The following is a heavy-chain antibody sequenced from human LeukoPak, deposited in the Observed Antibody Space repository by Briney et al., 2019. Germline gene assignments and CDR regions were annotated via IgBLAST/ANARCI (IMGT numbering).Heavy chain of an antibody. CDR3: ARVSAYPNWFDP. J-gene: IGHJ5*02. D-gene: IGHD3-16*01. Sequence: ASVRVSCKASGYTFTSYGISWVRQAPGQGLEWMGWISAYNGNTNYAQKLQGRVTMTTDTSTSTAYMELRSLRSDDTAVYYCARVSAYPNWFDPWGQGTLVTVSS. CDR2: ISAYNGNT. CDR1: GYTFTSYG. V-gene: IGHV1-18*01.